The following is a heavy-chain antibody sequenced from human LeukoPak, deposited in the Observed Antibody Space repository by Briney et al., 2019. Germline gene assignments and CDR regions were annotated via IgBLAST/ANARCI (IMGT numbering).Heavy chain of an antibody. D-gene: IGHD3-3*01. CDR3: ARLRFDFWSGYTPPYFDY. CDR1: GGSISSSSYS. CDR2: IYYSGTT. Sequence: TSETLSLTCTVSGGSISSSSYSWGCIRQPPGKGREWIANIYYSGTTYYCPSFKSRLTISVDTSKIQFSLKMSSVADTGTAVYFCARLRFDFWSGYTPPYFDYWGQGTLVTVSS. V-gene: IGHV4-39*01. J-gene: IGHJ4*02.